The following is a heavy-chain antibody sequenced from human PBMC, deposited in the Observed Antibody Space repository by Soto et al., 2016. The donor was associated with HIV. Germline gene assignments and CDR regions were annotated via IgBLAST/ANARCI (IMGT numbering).Heavy chain of an antibody. V-gene: IGHV1-18*01. CDR2: ITPYNDNT. D-gene: IGHD6-19*01. CDR3: ARLKYSSGWYVLDY. J-gene: IGHJ4*02. Sequence: QVQLVQSGAEVKKPGSSVKVSCKASGGTFSSYAISWVRQAPGQGLEWMGWITPYNDNTNYAQKFQGRVTMTTDTSTSAAYMELRSLRSDDTAVYYCARLKYSSGWYVLDYWGQGTLVTVSS. CDR1: GGTFSSYA.